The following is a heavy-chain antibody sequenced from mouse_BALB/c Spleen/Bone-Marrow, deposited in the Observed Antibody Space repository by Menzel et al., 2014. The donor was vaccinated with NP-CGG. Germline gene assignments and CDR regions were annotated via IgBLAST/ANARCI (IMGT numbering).Heavy chain of an antibody. D-gene: IGHD2-1*01. CDR2: IDPANGNT. CDR3: ARYGNYCYAMDY. Sequence: EVKLVESGAELVKPGASVKLSCTASGFNIKDTYMHWVKQRPEQGLEWIGRIDPANGNTKYDPKFQGKATITADTSSNTAYPQLSSLTSEDTAVYYCARYGNYCYAMDYWGQGTSVTVSS. CDR1: GFNIKDTY. V-gene: IGHV14-3*02. J-gene: IGHJ4*01.